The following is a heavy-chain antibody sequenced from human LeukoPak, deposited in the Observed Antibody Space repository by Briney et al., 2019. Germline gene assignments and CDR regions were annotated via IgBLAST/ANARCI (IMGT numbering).Heavy chain of an antibody. D-gene: IGHD2-2*01. CDR2: INHSGST. CDR3: ARGRGCSSTSCYRGYYFDY. Sequence: SETLSLTCAVYGGSFSGYYWSWIRQPPGKGLEWIGEINHSGSTNYNPSLKSRVNISVDTSKNQFSLKLSSVTAADTAVYYCARGRGCSSTSCYRGYYFDYWGQGTLVTVSS. CDR1: GGSFSGYY. J-gene: IGHJ4*02. V-gene: IGHV4-34*01.